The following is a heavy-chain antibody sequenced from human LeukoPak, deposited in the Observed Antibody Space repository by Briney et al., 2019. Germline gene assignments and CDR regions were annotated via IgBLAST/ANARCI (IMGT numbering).Heavy chain of an antibody. D-gene: IGHD3-22*01. J-gene: IGHJ2*01. CDR3: ARWGSGYYNFDL. CDR1: GGSISSYY. V-gene: IGHV4-4*07. CDR2: IYTSGST. Sequence: SETLSLTCTVSGGSISSYYWSWIRQPAGKGLEWIGRIYTSGSTDYNPSLKSRVTISGDKSKNQFSLKLSSVTAADTAVYYCARWGSGYYNFDLWGRGTLVTVSS.